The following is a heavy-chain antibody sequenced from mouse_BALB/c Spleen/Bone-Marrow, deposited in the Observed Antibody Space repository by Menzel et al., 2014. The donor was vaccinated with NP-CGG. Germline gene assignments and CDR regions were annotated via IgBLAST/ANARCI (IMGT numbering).Heavy chain of an antibody. V-gene: IGHV14-3*02. D-gene: IGHD4-1*01. CDR1: GFNIKDTY. J-gene: IGHJ4*01. Sequence: EGKLVESGAELVKPGASVKLSCTASGFNIKDTYMHWVKQRPEQGLEWIGRIDPANGNTKYDPKFQGKATITADTSSNTAYLQLSSLTSEDTAVYYCARWEYYAMDYWGQGTSVTVSS. CDR2: IDPANGNT. CDR3: ARWEYYAMDY.